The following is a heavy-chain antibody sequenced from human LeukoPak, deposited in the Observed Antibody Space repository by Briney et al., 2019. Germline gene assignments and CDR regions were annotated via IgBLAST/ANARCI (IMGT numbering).Heavy chain of an antibody. CDR2: INTNTGNP. CDR3: ARDFSSSNWYRDDTFDI. CDR1: GYTFTSYA. D-gene: IGHD6-13*01. Sequence: ASVKVSCKASGYTFTSYAMNWVRQAPGQGLEWMGWINTNTGNPTYAQGFTGRFVFSLGTSVSTAYLQISSLKAEDTAVYYCARDFSSSNWYRDDTFDIWGQGTMVTVSS. J-gene: IGHJ3*02. V-gene: IGHV7-4-1*02.